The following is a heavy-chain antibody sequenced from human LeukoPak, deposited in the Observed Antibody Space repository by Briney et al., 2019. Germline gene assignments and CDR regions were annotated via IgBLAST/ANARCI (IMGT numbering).Heavy chain of an antibody. Sequence: GGSLKISCKGSGYSFTNYWIGWVRQTPGKSLEGLGIIYPGDSDTRYSPSFQGQLTISADKSISTPYLQWSSLKASDSAMYYCARKYGYYFDYWGQGTLVTVSS. V-gene: IGHV5-51*01. J-gene: IGHJ4*02. CDR3: ARKYGYYFDY. CDR2: IYPGDSDT. D-gene: IGHD4-17*01. CDR1: GYSFTNYW.